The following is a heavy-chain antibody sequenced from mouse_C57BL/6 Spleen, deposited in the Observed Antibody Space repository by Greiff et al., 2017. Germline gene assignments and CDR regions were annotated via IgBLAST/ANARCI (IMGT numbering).Heavy chain of an antibody. D-gene: IGHD2-3*01. CDR2: ISYDGSN. Sequence: EVKLVESGPGLVKPSQSLSLTCSVTGYSITSGYYWNWIRQFPGNKLEWMGYISYDGSNNYNPSLKNRISITRDTSKNQFFLKLNSVTTEDTATYYCARCDGYPLWYFDVWGTGTTVTVSS. CDR3: ARCDGYPLWYFDV. V-gene: IGHV3-6*01. J-gene: IGHJ1*03. CDR1: GYSITSGYY.